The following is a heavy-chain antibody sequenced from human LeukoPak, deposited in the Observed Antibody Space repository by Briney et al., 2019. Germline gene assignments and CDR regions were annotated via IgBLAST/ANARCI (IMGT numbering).Heavy chain of an antibody. CDR2: ICTSGDT. J-gene: IGHJ4*02. Sequence: GGSLRLSCAASGFTLSSYDIHWVRQAPGKGLEWVAVICTSGDTYYPVSVKGRFTISRDNAKSTLYLQMNSLRAEDTAVYYCARDFWPGLPDYWGQGTLVTVSS. CDR1: GFTLSSYD. V-gene: IGHV3-13*04. D-gene: IGHD2/OR15-2a*01. CDR3: ARDFWPGLPDY.